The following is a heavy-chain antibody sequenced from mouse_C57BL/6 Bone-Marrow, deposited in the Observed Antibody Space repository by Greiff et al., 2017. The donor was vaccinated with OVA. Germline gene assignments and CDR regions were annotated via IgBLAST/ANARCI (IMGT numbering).Heavy chain of an antibody. CDR2: INPCNGGT. D-gene: IGHD1-3*01. Sequence: VQLQQSGPVLVKPGASVKMSCKASGYTFTDYYMNWVKQSHGKSLEWIGVINPCNGGTSYNQKFKGKATLTVDTSSSTAYMELNSLTSEDSAVYYCARSSAMDYWGQGTSVTVSS. V-gene: IGHV1-19*01. CDR1: GYTFTDYY. J-gene: IGHJ4*01. CDR3: ARSSAMDY.